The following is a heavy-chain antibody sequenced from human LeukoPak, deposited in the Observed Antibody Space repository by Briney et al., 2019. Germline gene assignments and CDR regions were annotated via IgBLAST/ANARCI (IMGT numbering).Heavy chain of an antibody. CDR3: ARKRDFDY. V-gene: IGHV3-48*03. CDR1: GFTFSSYD. J-gene: IGHJ4*02. CDR2: ISGSGSNI. Sequence: PGGSLRLSCAASGFTFSSYDMKWVRQAPGKGLEWVSHISGSGSNIRYADSVKGRFTISRDNAKNSLYLQMNSLRAEDTAVYYCARKRDFDYWGQGTLVTVSS.